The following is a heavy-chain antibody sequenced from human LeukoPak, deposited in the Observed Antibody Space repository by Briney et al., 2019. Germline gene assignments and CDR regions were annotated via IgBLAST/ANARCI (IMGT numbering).Heavy chain of an antibody. J-gene: IGHJ3*02. CDR3: ATPGYMVTLIYAFDI. CDR2: FHPENGKT. V-gene: IGHV1-24*01. CDR1: GYTITESA. Sequence: ASVKVSCKVSGYTITESAIHWVRQAPGRGLEWLGGFHPENGKTIYAQHLKGRVTMTEDTSTDTAYMELSSLRSADTAVCYCATPGYMVTLIYAFDIWGQGTMVTVSS. D-gene: IGHD2-21*02.